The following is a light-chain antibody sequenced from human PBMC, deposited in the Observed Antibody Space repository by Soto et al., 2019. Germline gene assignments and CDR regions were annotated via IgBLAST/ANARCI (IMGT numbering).Light chain of an antibody. Sequence: EIVLTQSPATLSLSPGERATLSCRTSLSVSVYLDWYQQKPGQAPRLLISDASSRATGIPDRFSGSGSGTDFTLTISSLEPEDFAVYYCQQRSNWPPITFGQGTRLEIK. V-gene: IGKV3-11*01. CDR3: QQRSNWPPIT. J-gene: IGKJ5*01. CDR1: LSVSVY. CDR2: DAS.